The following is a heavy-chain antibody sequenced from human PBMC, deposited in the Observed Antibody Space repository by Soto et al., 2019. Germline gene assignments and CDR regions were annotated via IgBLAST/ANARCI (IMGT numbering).Heavy chain of an antibody. J-gene: IGHJ4*02. CDR2: IVPIYRTA. D-gene: IGHD6-13*01. Sequence: SVKVSCKASGGTFSSYRINWVRQARGQGLEWLGGIVPIYRTADYAQKFQGRVTITADESTRTVYMELSSLKSQDTALYYCAGDSGAKLSSSWGQGTLVTVSS. CDR1: GGTFSSYR. CDR3: AGDSGAKLSSS. V-gene: IGHV1-69*13.